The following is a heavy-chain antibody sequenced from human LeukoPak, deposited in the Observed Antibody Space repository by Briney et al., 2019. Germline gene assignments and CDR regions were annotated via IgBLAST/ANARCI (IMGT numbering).Heavy chain of an antibody. V-gene: IGHV3-15*01. Sequence: SCKASGSTFSSYTISWVRQAPGKGLEWVGRIKSKTDGGTTDYAAPVKGRFTISRDDSKNTLYLQMNSLKTEDTAVYYCTTAYYDSSGYYNDYWGQGTLVTVSS. CDR1: GSTFSSYT. J-gene: IGHJ4*02. D-gene: IGHD3-22*01. CDR2: IKSKTDGGTT. CDR3: TTAYYDSSGYYNDY.